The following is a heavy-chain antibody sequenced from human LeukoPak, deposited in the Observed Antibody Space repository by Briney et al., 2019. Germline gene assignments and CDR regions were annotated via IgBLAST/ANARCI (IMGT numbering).Heavy chain of an antibody. V-gene: IGHV3-33*01. D-gene: IGHD1-1*01. CDR3: ARDGTLTAGPFDP. J-gene: IGHJ5*02. CDR2: IWYDGSNK. Sequence: GGSLRLSCAAPGITFSSFGMRWLRQAPGKGLEWVAFIWYDGSNKYYADSVKGRFTISRDNSKNTLYLQMNSLRAEDTAVYYCARDGTLTAGPFDPWGRGTLVTVSS. CDR1: GITFSSFG.